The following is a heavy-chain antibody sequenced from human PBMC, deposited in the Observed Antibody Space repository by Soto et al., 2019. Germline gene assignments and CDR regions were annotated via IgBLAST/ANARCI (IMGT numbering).Heavy chain of an antibody. CDR1: GASMGRYY. Sequence: SETLSLTCTVSGASMGRYYWSWIRQSPGKGLEYIGYIADSETTNYSPSLRSRVTISLEASKSQFSLKLSSVTAADTAVYYCARVDYYGAGTYLFDYWGPGTLVTVSS. D-gene: IGHD3-10*01. J-gene: IGHJ4*02. CDR3: ARVDYYGAGTYLFDY. V-gene: IGHV4-59*01. CDR2: IADSETT.